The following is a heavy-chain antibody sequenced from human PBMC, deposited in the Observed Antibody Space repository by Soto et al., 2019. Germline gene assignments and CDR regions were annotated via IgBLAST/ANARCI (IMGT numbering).Heavy chain of an antibody. CDR1: GGSISSSSYY. CDR2: IYYSGST. Sequence: SETLSLTCTVSGGSISSSSYYWGWIRQPPGKGLEWIGSIYYSGSTYYNPSLKSRVTISVDTSKNQFSLKLSSVTAADTAVYYCAVTYGSGSYPPLNWFDPWGQGTLVTVSS. D-gene: IGHD3-10*01. J-gene: IGHJ5*02. V-gene: IGHV4-39*01. CDR3: AVTYGSGSYPPLNWFDP.